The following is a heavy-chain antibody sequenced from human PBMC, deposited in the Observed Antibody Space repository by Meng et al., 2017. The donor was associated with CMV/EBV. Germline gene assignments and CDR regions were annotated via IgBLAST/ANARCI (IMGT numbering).Heavy chain of an antibody. CDR3: MSTMVRGVITFDY. V-gene: IGHV3-49*04. CDR1: GFTFGDYA. Sequence: GGSLRLSCTASGFTFGDYAMSWVRQAPGKGLEWVGFIRSKAYGGTTEYAASVKGRFTISRDDSKNIAYLQMNSLKTEDTAVYYCMSTMVRGVITFDYWGQGTLVTVSS. CDR2: IRSKAYGGTT. J-gene: IGHJ4*02. D-gene: IGHD3-10*01.